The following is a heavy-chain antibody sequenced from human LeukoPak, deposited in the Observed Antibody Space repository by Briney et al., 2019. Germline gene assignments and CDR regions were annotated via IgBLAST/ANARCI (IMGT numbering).Heavy chain of an antibody. CDR2: INPNSGGT. V-gene: IGHV1-2*02. D-gene: IGHD6-13*01. J-gene: IGHJ4*02. Sequence: ASVKVPCKASGYTFTGYYMHWVRQAPGQGLEWMGWINPNSGGTNFAQKFQGRVTMTRDTSISTAYMELSRLRSDDTAVYYCARSYSSSWYQNYWGQGTLVTVSS. CDR3: ARSYSSSWYQNY. CDR1: GYTFTGYY.